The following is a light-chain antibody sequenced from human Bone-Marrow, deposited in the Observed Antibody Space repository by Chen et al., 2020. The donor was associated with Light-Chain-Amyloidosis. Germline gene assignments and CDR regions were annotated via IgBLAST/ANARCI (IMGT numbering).Light chain of an antibody. Sequence: SYVLTQPPSVSVAPGKTARVTCGGNNIGTKSVHWYQQRPGLAPVLVIYYNSDRPSGIPERLSGSNSGNTATLTISRVEAGDEADFYCQVWDSSSDHPGWVFGGGTKLTVL. CDR2: YNS. CDR1: NIGTKS. V-gene: IGLV3-21*04. CDR3: QVWDSSSDHPGWV. J-gene: IGLJ3*02.